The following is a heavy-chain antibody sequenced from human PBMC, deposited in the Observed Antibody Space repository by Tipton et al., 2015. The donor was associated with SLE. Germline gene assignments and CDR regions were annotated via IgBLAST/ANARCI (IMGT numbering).Heavy chain of an antibody. V-gene: IGHV4-39*07. CDR2: IYYSGST. J-gene: IGHJ3*02. CDR1: GGSISSSSYY. D-gene: IGHD1-26*01. CDR3: ARDRPVVGATGAFDI. Sequence: TLSLTCTVSGGSISSSSYYWGWIRQPPGKGLEWIGSIYYSGSTYYNPSLKSRVTISVDTSKNQFSLKLSSVTAADTAVYCCARDRPVVGATGAFDIWGQGTMVTVSS.